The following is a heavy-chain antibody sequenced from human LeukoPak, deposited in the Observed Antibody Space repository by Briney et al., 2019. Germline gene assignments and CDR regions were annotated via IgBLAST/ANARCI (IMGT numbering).Heavy chain of an antibody. V-gene: IGHV4-59*12. D-gene: IGHD3-16*02. J-gene: IGHJ4*02. CDR2: IYYSGST. Sequence: SETLSLTCTVSGGSISSYYWSWIRQPPGKGLEWIGYIYYSGSTNYNPSLKSRVTISVDTSKNQFSLKLSSVTAADTAVYYCARDLLDDYVWGSYPLDWGQGTLVTVSS. CDR1: GGSISSYY. CDR3: ARDLLDDYVWGSYPLD.